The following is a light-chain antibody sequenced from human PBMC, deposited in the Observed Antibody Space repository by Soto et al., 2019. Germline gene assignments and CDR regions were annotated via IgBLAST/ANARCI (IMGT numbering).Light chain of an antibody. CDR2: DVS. CDR3: SSYTSSSTLVV. Sequence: QSALTQPASVSGSPGQSITISCTGNSSDGGGYNYVSWYQQHPGKAPKLMIYDVSNRPSGVSNRFSGSKSGNTASLTISGLQAEDEADYYCSSYTSSSTLVVFGGGTKLTVL. CDR1: SSDGGGYNY. J-gene: IGLJ2*01. V-gene: IGLV2-14*01.